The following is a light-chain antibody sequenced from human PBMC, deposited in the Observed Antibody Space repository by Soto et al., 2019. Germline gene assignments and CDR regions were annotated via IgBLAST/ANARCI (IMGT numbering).Light chain of an antibody. CDR3: SSYTARGTRV. Sequence: QSVLTQPPSVSEAPRQRVTISCSGSSSNIGNNAVNWYQQLPGKAPKLLIYYDDLLPSGVSDRFSGSKSGTSASLAISGLQSEDEADYYCSSYTARGTRVFGTGTKLTVL. CDR1: SSNIGNNA. J-gene: IGLJ1*01. V-gene: IGLV1-36*01. CDR2: YDD.